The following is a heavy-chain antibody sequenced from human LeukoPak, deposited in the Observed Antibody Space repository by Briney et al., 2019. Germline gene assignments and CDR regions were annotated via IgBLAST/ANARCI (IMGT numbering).Heavy chain of an antibody. D-gene: IGHD5-24*01. CDR3: ARDLSLGYNGYFDY. V-gene: IGHV3-30*04. J-gene: IGHJ4*02. Sequence: GRSLRLSCAASGFTFSSYAMHWVRQAPGKGLEWVAVISYDGSNKYYADSVKGRFTISRDNSKNTLYLQMSSLRAEDTAVYYCARDLSLGYNGYFDYWGQGTLVTVSS. CDR1: GFTFSSYA. CDR2: ISYDGSNK.